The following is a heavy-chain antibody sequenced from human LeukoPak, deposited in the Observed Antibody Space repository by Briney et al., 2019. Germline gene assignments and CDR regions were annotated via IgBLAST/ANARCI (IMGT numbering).Heavy chain of an antibody. D-gene: IGHD6-13*01. CDR1: GYTFTSYG. J-gene: IGHJ4*02. V-gene: IGHV1-18*01. Sequence: ASVNVSCKASGYTFTSYGISWVRQAPGQGLEWMGWISAYNANTNYAQNLQGRVTMTTDTSTSTAYMELRSLRSDDTAVYYCARVGYSSSWYVLDYWGQGTLVTVSS. CDR3: ARVGYSSSWYVLDY. CDR2: ISAYNANT.